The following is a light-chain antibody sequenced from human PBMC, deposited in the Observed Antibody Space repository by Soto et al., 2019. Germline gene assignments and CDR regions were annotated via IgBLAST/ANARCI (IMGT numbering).Light chain of an antibody. J-gene: IGKJ4*01. Sequence: EIVLTQSPATLSLSPGERATLSCRASQSVSSYLAWYQQKPGQAPSLLIYDASNRATGIPARFSGSGSGTNFTPTSSRLGPEHFSVYDCQQRRNWPPLTFGGGTKVEIK. CDR3: QQRRNWPPLT. CDR2: DAS. V-gene: IGKV3-11*01. CDR1: QSVSSY.